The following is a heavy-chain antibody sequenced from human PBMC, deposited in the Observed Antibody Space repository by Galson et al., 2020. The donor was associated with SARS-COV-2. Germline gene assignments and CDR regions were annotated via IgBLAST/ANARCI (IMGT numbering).Heavy chain of an antibody. CDR1: GFTFSDYY. CDR2: ISSSGSTI. D-gene: IGHD3-9*01. V-gene: IGHV3-11*01. J-gene: IGHJ4*02. CDR3: ARETSAYYDIVTGYPRPYYFDY. Sequence: KIGESLKISCAASGFTFSDYYMSWLRQAPGKGLEWVSYISSSGSTIYYADSVKGRFTISRDNAKNSLYLQMNSLRAEDTAVYYCARETSAYYDIVTGYPRPYYFDYWGPGTLVTVSS.